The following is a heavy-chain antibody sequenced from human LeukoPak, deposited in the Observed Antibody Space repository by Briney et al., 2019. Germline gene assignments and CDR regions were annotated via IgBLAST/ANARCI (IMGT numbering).Heavy chain of an antibody. D-gene: IGHD2-15*01. V-gene: IGHV4-59*12. CDR3: ARAEVVSATMYYFDY. Sequence: SETLSLTCTVSGGSISGYYWSWIRQPPGKGLEWIGYIYYSGSTNYNPSLKSRVTISVDTSKNQFSLKLYSLTAADTAVYYCARAEVVSATMYYFDYWGQGTLVTVSS. CDR2: IYYSGST. J-gene: IGHJ4*02. CDR1: GGSISGYY.